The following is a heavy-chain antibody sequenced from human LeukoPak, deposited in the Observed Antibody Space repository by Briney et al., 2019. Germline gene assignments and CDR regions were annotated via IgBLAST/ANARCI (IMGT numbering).Heavy chain of an antibody. CDR3: ARDRASGSNYFDY. CDR2: ISSNGGST. D-gene: IGHD1-26*01. Sequence: GGSLRLSCSASGFTFSSYAMHWVRQAPGKGLEYVSAISSNGGSTYYADSVKGRFTISRDNAKNSLYLQMNSLRDEDTAVYYCARDRASGSNYFDYWGQGTLVTVSS. J-gene: IGHJ4*02. CDR1: GFTFSSYA. V-gene: IGHV3-64*04.